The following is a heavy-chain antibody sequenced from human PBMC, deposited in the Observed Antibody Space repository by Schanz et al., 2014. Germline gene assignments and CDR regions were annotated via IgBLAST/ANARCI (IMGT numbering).Heavy chain of an antibody. Sequence: QVQLVESGGGLVKPGGSLRLSCAGSGFSFSDYGMHWVRQAPGRGLEWVAVISYHGSEKYYADSVKGRFTISRDNSKNTLYLQMNSLRTEDTAVYFCAKSYDTSGYSGFDYWGQGTLVTVSS. CDR3: AKSYDTSGYSGFDY. D-gene: IGHD3-22*01. CDR1: GFSFSDYG. J-gene: IGHJ4*02. CDR2: ISYHGSEK. V-gene: IGHV3-30*18.